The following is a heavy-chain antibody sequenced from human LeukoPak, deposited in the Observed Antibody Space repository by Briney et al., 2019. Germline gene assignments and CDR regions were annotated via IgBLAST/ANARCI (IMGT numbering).Heavy chain of an antibody. CDR3: ARDFRDCTSTSCYLGYDP. V-gene: IGHV1-18*01. D-gene: IGHD2-2*01. CDR1: GYTFTSYG. J-gene: IGHJ5*02. Sequence: ASVKVSCKASGYTFTSYGISWVRQAPGRGREWMGWISAYNGNTNYAQKLQGRATMTTDTSTSTAYMELRSLRSDDTAVYYCARDFRDCTSTSCYLGYDPWGQGTLVTVSS. CDR2: ISAYNGNT.